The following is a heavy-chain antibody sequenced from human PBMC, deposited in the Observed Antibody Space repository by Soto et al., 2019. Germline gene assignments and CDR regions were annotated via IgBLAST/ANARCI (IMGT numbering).Heavy chain of an antibody. D-gene: IGHD1-26*01. Sequence: EVQLVESGGGLVQPGGSLRLSCAASGFIFSSYSMNWVRQAPGKGLEWVSYISSSDSTIYYADSVKGRFTISRDNAKNSLYLQMNSLRDEDTAVYYCAREPKEGDSGFDIWGQGTMVTVSS. V-gene: IGHV3-48*02. CDR3: AREPKEGDSGFDI. CDR1: GFIFSSYS. J-gene: IGHJ3*02. CDR2: ISSSDSTI.